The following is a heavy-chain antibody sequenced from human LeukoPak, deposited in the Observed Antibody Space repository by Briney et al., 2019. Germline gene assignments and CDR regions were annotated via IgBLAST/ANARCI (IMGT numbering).Heavy chain of an antibody. J-gene: IGHJ6*03. CDR3: ARSRQQLVNYYYYYYMDV. V-gene: IGHV3-11*04. CDR2: ISSSSSTI. D-gene: IGHD6-13*01. Sequence: LSLTCTVSGYSISSGYYWGWIRQPPGKGLEWVSYISSSSSTIYYADSVKGRFTISRDNAKNSLYLQMNSLRAEDTAVYYCARSRQQLVNYYYYYYMDVWGKGTTVTVSS. CDR1: GYSISSGYY.